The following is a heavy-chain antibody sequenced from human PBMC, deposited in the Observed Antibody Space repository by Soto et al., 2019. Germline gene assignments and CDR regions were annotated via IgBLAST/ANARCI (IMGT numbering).Heavy chain of an antibody. CDR3: ASRGVEMAKIKRYYYGMDV. Sequence: SVKVSCKASGGTFSSYAISWVRQAPGQGLEWMGGIIPIFGTANYAQKFQGRVTITADKSTSTAYMELSSLRSEDTAVYYCASRGVEMAKIKRYYYGMDVWGQGTTVTVSS. CDR1: GGTFSSYA. CDR2: IIPIFGTA. J-gene: IGHJ6*02. V-gene: IGHV1-69*06. D-gene: IGHD5-12*01.